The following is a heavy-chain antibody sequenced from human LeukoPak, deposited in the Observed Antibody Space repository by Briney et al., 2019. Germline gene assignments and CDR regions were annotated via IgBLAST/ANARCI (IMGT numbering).Heavy chain of an antibody. J-gene: IGHJ4*02. D-gene: IGHD5-18*01. CDR2: IYYSGTT. CDR1: GGSISSYY. V-gene: IGHV4-59*01. CDR3: ARDTRAYNYGLDY. Sequence: SETLSLTCTVSGGSISSYYWGWIRQPPGKGLEWIGYIYYSGTTNYNPSPKSRVTISVDTSKNQISLKLNSVTAADTAVYYCARDTRAYNYGLDYWGQGILVTVSS.